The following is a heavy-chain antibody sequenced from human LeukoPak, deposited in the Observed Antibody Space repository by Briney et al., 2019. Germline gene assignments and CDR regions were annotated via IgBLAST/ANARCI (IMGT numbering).Heavy chain of an antibody. Sequence: PGGSLRLSCAASGFTFSDYYMTWIRQAPGKGLEWVSYSSSTGNIIFYADSVKGRFTISRDNAKNSLYLQMNSLRAEDTAVYYCERDPLIGSTYTTAWGYWGQGTLVTVSS. CDR1: GFTFSDYY. J-gene: IGHJ4*02. V-gene: IGHV3-11*04. CDR3: ERDPLIGSTYTTAWGY. CDR2: SSSTGNII. D-gene: IGHD2-2*01.